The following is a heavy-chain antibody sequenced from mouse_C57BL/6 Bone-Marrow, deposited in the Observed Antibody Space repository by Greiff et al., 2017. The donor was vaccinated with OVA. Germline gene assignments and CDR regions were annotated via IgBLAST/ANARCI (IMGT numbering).Heavy chain of an antibody. CDR1: GYAFSSSW. CDR2: IYPGDGDT. CDR3: ARSHQLGRYAMDY. Sequence: QVQLQQSGPELVKPGASVKISCKASGYAFSSSWMNWVKQRPGKGLEWIGRIYPGDGDTNYNGKFKGKATLTADKSSSTAYMQLSSLTSEDSAVYFCARSHQLGRYAMDYWGQGTSVTVSS. J-gene: IGHJ4*01. V-gene: IGHV1-82*01. D-gene: IGHD4-1*02.